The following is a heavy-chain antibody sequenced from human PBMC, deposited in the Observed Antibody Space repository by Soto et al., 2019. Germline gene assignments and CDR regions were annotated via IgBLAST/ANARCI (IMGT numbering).Heavy chain of an antibody. CDR3: ARGAGTAYDYGMDV. Sequence: PSETLSLTCTVSGGSLTSGGYFWSWIRHYPGKGLEGIGYMYNSGNTHYTPSLKSRVTISLHTSKNLFSLRLSSVTAADTSVYYCARGAGTAYDYGMDVWGPGTTVTVSS. D-gene: IGHD1-1*01. V-gene: IGHV4-31*03. CDR1: GGSLTSGGYF. J-gene: IGHJ6*02. CDR2: MYNSGNT.